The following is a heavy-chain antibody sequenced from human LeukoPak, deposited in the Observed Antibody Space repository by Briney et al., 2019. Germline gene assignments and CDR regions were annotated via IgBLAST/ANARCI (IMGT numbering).Heavy chain of an antibody. CDR2: INAGNGNP. CDR1: GYTFTSYA. D-gene: IGHD6-19*01. V-gene: IGHV1-3*01. J-gene: IGHJ4*02. CDR3: AREGGWLDFDY. Sequence: VASVKVSCKASGYTFTSYAMHWVRQAPGQRLEWMGWINAGNGNPKYSQKFQGRVTITRDTSASTAYMELSSLRSEDTAVYYCAREGGWLDFDYWGQGTLVTVSS.